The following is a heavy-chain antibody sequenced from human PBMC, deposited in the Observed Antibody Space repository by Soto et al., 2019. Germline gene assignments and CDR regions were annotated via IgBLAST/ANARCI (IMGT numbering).Heavy chain of an antibody. CDR1: GFTLVSFW. J-gene: IGHJ4*02. CDR2: KKEDGSEK. CDR3: TRDQYQPGDS. V-gene: IGHV3-7*01. Sequence: EVQLVESGGGWFRPGGSRRPSVEALGFTLVSFWLTWAGRPPGRGLEWVANKKEDGSEKSYVDSVNGRFTISRDNAKNSLYLQMNSLSAEDTAVYYCTRDQYQPGDSWGQGTLVAVSS. D-gene: IGHD2-2*01.